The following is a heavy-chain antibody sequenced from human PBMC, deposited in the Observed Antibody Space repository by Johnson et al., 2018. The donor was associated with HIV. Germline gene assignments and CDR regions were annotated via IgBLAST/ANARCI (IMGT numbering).Heavy chain of an antibody. J-gene: IGHJ3*02. V-gene: IGHV3-30*04. CDR2: ISFDGSNE. D-gene: IGHD3-22*01. Sequence: QGQLVASGGGVVQPGRSVSLSCAASGLNFSDYGMHWVRQAPGKGLEWVAVISFDGSNEYYADSVKGRFTISRDNSKNTLYLQMNSLRVEDTAVYYCARGRITMIVVDLGGGGFDIWGQG. CDR3: ARGRITMIVVDLGGGGFDI. CDR1: GLNFSDYG.